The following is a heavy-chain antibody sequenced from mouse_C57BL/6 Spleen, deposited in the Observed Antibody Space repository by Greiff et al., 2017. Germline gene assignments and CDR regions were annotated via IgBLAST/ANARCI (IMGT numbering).Heavy chain of an antibody. J-gene: IGHJ4*01. D-gene: IGHD2-1*01. Sequence: VKLQQPGPELVKPGASVKISCKASGYAFSSSWMNWVKQRPGKGLEWIGRIYPGDGDTNYNGKFKGKATLTADKSSSTAYMQLSSLTSEDSAVYFCASSGNAYARDYWGQGTSVTVSS. V-gene: IGHV1-82*01. CDR1: GYAFSSSW. CDR2: IYPGDGDT. CDR3: ASSGNAYARDY.